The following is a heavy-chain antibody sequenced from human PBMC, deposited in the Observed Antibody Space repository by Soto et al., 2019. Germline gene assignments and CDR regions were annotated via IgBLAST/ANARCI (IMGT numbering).Heavy chain of an antibody. CDR3: ARQGEYCSGGSCYRDYYGMDV. D-gene: IGHD2-15*01. Sequence: QSLKISCKGSGYSFTRYWIGWVRQMPGTGLEWRGIIYPGDSDTRYSPSFQGQVTISADKSISTAYLQWSSLKASDNAMYYCARQGEYCSGGSCYRDYYGMDVWGQGTTVTVSS. V-gene: IGHV5-51*01. CDR1: GYSFTRYW. J-gene: IGHJ6*02. CDR2: IYPGDSDT.